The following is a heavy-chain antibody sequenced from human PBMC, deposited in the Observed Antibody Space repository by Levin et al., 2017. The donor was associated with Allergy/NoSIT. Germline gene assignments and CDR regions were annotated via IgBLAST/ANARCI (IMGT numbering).Heavy chain of an antibody. V-gene: IGHV4-34*01. CDR2: INHSGST. D-gene: IGHD7-27*01. CDR1: GGSFSDYY. CDR3: ARWPGASGYFDS. Sequence: SETLSLTCAVYGGSFSDYYWSWIRQPPGKGLEWIGEINHSGSTNYNPSLKSRVTMSVDTSKNQFSLKLTSVTAADTAVYYCARWPGASGYFDSWGQGTLVTVSS. J-gene: IGHJ4*02.